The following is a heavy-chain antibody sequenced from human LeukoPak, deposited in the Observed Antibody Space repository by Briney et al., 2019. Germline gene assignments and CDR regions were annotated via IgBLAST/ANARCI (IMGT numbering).Heavy chain of an antibody. D-gene: IGHD6-13*01. J-gene: IGHJ4*02. CDR3: ARSGDIAAAGNPFDY. Sequence: SETLSLTCAVCGGSFSGYYWSWIRQPPGKGLEWIGEINHSGSTNYNPSLKSRVTISVDTSKNQFSLKLSSVTAPDTAVYYCARSGDIAAAGNPFDYWGQGTLVTVSS. CDR1: GGSFSGYY. V-gene: IGHV4-34*01. CDR2: INHSGST.